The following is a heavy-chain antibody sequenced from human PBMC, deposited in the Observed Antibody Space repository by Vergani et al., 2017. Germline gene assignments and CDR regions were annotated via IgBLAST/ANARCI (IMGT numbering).Heavy chain of an antibody. CDR1: GGSFSGYY. D-gene: IGHD2-2*01. J-gene: IGHJ5*02. CDR3: ARDRGQLLRNWFDP. Sequence: QVQLQQWGAGLLKPSETLSLTCAVYGGSFSGYYWSWIRQPPGKGLEWIGEINHSGSTNYNPSLKSRVTRSVDTSKNQFSLKLSSVTAADTAVYYCARDRGQLLRNWFDPWGQGTLVTVSS. V-gene: IGHV4-34*01. CDR2: INHSGST.